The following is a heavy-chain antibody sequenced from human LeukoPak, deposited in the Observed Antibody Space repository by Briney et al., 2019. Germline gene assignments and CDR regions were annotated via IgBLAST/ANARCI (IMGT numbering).Heavy chain of an antibody. CDR1: GGSISNYY. CDR2: IYYSGGT. J-gene: IGHJ4*02. D-gene: IGHD3-3*01. V-gene: IGHV4-59*01. CDR3: ARDGDLRTPLPAGITIFGVVIISGSGFDY. Sequence: PSETLSLTCTVSGGSISNYYWHWIRQPPGKGLEWIGYIYYSGGTNYNPSLKSRVTISVDTSKNQFSLKLRSVTAADTAVYYCARDGDLRTPLPAGITIFGVVIISGSGFDYWGQGTLVTVSS.